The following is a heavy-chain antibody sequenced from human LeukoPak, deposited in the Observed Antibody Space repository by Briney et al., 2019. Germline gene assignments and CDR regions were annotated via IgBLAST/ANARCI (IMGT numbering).Heavy chain of an antibody. CDR1: GFTFRSYS. Sequence: GGSLGLSCAASGFTFRSYSMSWVRQAPGKGLGWVSGISGSAGSTYYADSVKGRFTISRDDSKNTLYLQMNSLRAEDAAVYYCAKDEEQWLVRDFQHWGQGTLVTVSS. V-gene: IGHV3-23*01. D-gene: IGHD6-19*01. J-gene: IGHJ1*01. CDR2: ISGSAGST. CDR3: AKDEEQWLVRDFQH.